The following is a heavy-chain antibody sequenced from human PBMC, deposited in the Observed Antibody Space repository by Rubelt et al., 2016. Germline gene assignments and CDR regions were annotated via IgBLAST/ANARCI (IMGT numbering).Heavy chain of an antibody. D-gene: IGHD3-22*01. V-gene: IGHV1-24*01. Sequence: GGFDPEDGETIYAQKFQGRVTMTEDTSTDTAYMELSRLRSDGTAVYYCARNYYDSSGYPHYYYGMDVWGQGTTVTVSS. CDR3: ARNYYDSSGYPHYYYGMDV. CDR2: FDPEDGET. J-gene: IGHJ6*02.